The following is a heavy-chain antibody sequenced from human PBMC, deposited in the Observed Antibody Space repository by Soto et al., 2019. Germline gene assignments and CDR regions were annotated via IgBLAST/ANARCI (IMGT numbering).Heavy chain of an antibody. Sequence: GASVKVSCKASGYTFTSYDINCVRQATGQGLEWMGWMNPNSGNTGYAQKFQGRVTMTRNTSISTAYMELSSLRSEDTAVYYCARVPPRRPYYDYIWGSYRPGLNWFDPWGQGTLVTVSS. CDR1: GYTFTSYD. D-gene: IGHD3-16*02. V-gene: IGHV1-8*01. J-gene: IGHJ5*02. CDR3: ARVPPRRPYYDYIWGSYRPGLNWFDP. CDR2: MNPNSGNT.